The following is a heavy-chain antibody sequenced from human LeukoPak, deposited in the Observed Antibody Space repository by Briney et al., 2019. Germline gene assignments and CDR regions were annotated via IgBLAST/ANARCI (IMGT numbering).Heavy chain of an antibody. CDR1: GYTFTSYA. D-gene: IGHD4-23*01. Sequence: ASVKVSCKASGYTFTSYAMHWVRQAPGQRLEWMGWINAGNGNTKYSQKFQGRVTITRDTSASTAYMELSSLRSEDTAVYYCARASVARSPIGDAFDIWGQGAMVTVSS. CDR3: ARASVARSPIGDAFDI. V-gene: IGHV1-3*01. J-gene: IGHJ3*02. CDR2: INAGNGNT.